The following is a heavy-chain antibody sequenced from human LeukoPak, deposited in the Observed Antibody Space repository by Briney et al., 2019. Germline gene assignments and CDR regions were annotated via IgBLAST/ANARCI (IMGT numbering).Heavy chain of an antibody. Sequence: PSETLSLTCTVYGGSFSGNYWSWIRQPPGKGLEWIGYIYYSGSTNYNPSLKSRVTISVDTSKNQFSLKLSSVTAADTAVYYCASYDSSGYYFDYWGQGTLVTVSS. CDR2: IYYSGST. CDR3: ASYDSSGYYFDY. D-gene: IGHD3-22*01. J-gene: IGHJ4*02. CDR1: GGSFSGNY. V-gene: IGHV4-59*01.